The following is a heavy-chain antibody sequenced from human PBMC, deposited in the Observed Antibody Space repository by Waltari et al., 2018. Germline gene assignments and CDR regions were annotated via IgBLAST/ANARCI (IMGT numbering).Heavy chain of an antibody. V-gene: IGHV4-59*12. J-gene: IGHJ4*02. CDR1: NGFIRSYY. CDR3: ARSSAPYNSLES. CDR2: VSYGGST. D-gene: IGHD1-1*01. Sequence: QVQLQESGPGLVKPSETLSLTCTVSNGFIRSYYWNWIRQPPGKGLEWLGYVSYGGSTNYNPSLMSRVTMLADTSKNQVSLKLSSVTAADTAVYYCARSSAPYNSLESWGQGTLLTVSS.